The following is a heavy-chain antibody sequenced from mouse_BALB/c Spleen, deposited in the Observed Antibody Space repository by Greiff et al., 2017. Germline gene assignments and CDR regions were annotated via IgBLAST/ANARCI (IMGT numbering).Heavy chain of an antibody. V-gene: IGHV1-77*01. J-gene: IGHJ2*01. D-gene: IGHD1-1*02. CDR1: GYTFTSYY. Sequence: VQLQQSGAELVKPGASVKLSCKASGYTFTSYYMYWVKQRTGQGLEWIGEIYPGSGNTYYNEKFKGKATLTADKSSSTAYMQLSSLTSEDSAVYFCARRGWEGGYWGQGTTLTVSS. CDR2: IYPGSGNT. CDR3: ARRGWEGGY.